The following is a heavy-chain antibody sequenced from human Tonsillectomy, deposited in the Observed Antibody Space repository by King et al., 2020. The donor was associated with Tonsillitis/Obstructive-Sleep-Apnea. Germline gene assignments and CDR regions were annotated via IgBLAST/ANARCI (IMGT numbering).Heavy chain of an antibody. CDR1: GFTFSNAW. CDR2: IKSKTDGGTP. D-gene: IGHD2-21*01. CDR3: TTEYCGGDCWAGPWYFDL. J-gene: IGHJ2*01. V-gene: IGHV3-15*01. Sequence: VQLVESGGGLVKPGGSLRLSFAASGFTFSNAWMSWVRQAPGEGLEGVGRIKSKTDGGTPEYAAPVKGRFTISRDDSKNTLYLQMNSLKTEDTAVYYCTTEYCGGDCWAGPWYFDLWGRGTLVTVSS.